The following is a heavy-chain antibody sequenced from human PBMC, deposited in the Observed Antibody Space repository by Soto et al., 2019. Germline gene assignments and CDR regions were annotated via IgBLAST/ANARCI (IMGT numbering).Heavy chain of an antibody. CDR3: ATIRRGVTSLK. J-gene: IGHJ4*02. V-gene: IGHV3-48*01. Sequence: EVQLVESGGGLVQPGGSLRLSCAASGFVFSDFAMNWVRQAPGKGLEWVAYISTSGSPISYADSVKGRFTISRDNAENSLSLQMNSLRAEDTAVYYCATIRRGVTSLKWGQGTLVTVSS. CDR1: GFVFSDFA. CDR2: ISTSGSPI. D-gene: IGHD2-21*02.